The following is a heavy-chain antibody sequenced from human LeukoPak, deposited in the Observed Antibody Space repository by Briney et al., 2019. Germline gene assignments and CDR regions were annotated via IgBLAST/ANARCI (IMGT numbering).Heavy chain of an antibody. J-gene: IGHJ3*02. V-gene: IGHV4-59*01. CDR2: ISSTGST. Sequence: ASETLSLICTVSGGSIKNDYWSWIRQPPGKGLEWIGHISSTGSTNYNPSLESRLTLSVDTSKNQLSLKLTSVTAADTAVYYCARRGDIWGQGTMVTVSS. D-gene: IGHD3-10*01. CDR3: ARRGDI. CDR1: GGSIKNDY.